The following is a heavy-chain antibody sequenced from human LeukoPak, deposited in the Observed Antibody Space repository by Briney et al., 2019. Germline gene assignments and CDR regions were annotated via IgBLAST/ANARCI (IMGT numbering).Heavy chain of an antibody. CDR3: ARDENGYVWGSFRA. Sequence: SETLSHTCTVSGGSISSSSYYWGWIRQPPGKGLEWIGSIYYSGSTYYNPSLESRVTMSLDTSKNQFSLKLSSVTAADTAVYYCARDENGYVWGSFRAWGQGTLVTVSS. CDR1: GGSISSSSYY. D-gene: IGHD3-16*02. V-gene: IGHV4-39*07. J-gene: IGHJ5*02. CDR2: IYYSGST.